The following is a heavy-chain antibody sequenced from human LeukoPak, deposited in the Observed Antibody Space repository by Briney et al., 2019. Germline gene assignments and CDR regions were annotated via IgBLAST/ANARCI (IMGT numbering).Heavy chain of an antibody. Sequence: SETLSLTCAVYGGSFSGYYWSWIRQPPGKGLEWIGEINHSGSTNYNPSLKSRVTISVDTSKNQFSLKLSSVTAADTAVYYCARDGDYGDNYFDYWGQGTLVTVPS. V-gene: IGHV4-34*01. CDR2: INHSGST. CDR1: GGSFSGYY. D-gene: IGHD4-17*01. CDR3: ARDGDYGDNYFDY. J-gene: IGHJ4*02.